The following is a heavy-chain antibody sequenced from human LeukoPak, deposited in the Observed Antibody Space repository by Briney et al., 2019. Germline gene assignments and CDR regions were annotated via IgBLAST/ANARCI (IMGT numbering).Heavy chain of an antibody. V-gene: IGHV1-18*01. CDR3: ARDATSTDDY. CDR2: ISGNNDNP. D-gene: IGHD1-26*01. J-gene: IGHJ4*02. Sequence: SVRLSSTTSRYTSRHFGVTWVRQAPGQGLEWMGWISGNNDNPNYGQKFQGRFTVTTDSSTSTAYMELRNLTFDDTAVYYCARDATSTDDYWGRGTLVTVSS. CDR1: RYTSRHFG.